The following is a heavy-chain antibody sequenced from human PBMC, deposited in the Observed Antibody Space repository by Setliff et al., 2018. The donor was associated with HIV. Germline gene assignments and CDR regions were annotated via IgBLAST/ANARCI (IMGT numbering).Heavy chain of an antibody. CDR1: SSSIRGGGYY. V-gene: IGHV4-31*03. Sequence: SETLSLTCTVSSSSIRGGGYYWNWIRQHPGKGLEWIGYIYHSGSTYYNPSLKSRVTISVDTSKNQFSLKLSSVTAADTAIYYCARGTPDHEVWYFDLWGRGTLVT. CDR3: ARGTPDHEVWYFDL. J-gene: IGHJ2*01. CDR2: IYHSGST.